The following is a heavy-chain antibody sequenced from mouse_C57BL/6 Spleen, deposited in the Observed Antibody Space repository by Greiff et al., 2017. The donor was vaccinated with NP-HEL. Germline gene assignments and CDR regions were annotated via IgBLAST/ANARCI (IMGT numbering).Heavy chain of an antibody. J-gene: IGHJ2*01. V-gene: IGHV1-53*01. CDR1: GYTFTSYW. CDR2: INPSNGGT. CDR3: ARWSYLCYCDC. Sequence: VQLQQSGTELVKPGASVKLSCKASGYTFTSYWMHWVKQRPGQGLEWIGNINPSNGGTNYNEKFKGKATLTVDKSSSTAYMQLSSLTSEDSAVYYCARWSYLCYCDCWGQGTTLTVSS. D-gene: IGHD2-12*01.